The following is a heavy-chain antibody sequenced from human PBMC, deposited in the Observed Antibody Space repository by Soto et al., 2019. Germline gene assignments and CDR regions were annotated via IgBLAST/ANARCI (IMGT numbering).Heavy chain of an antibody. CDR1: GFTFSSYS. J-gene: IGHJ4*02. CDR2: ISSSSSYI. V-gene: IGHV3-21*01. Sequence: EVQLGESGGGLVKPGGSLRLSCAASGFTFSSYSMNWVRQAPGKGLEWVSFISSSSSYIYYADSVKGRFTISRDNAKNSLYLQMNSLRAEDTAVYYCVRSGSPTSISIFFDYWGQGTLVTVSS. CDR3: VRSGSPTSISIFFDY. D-gene: IGHD6-25*01.